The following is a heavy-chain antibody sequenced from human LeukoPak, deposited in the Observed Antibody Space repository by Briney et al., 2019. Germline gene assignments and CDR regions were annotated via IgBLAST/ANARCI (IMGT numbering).Heavy chain of an antibody. CDR3: ASVVSGSYPDDAFDI. D-gene: IGHD1-26*01. Sequence: ASVKVSCKASGYTFTSYYMHWVRQAPGQGLEWMGIINPSGGSTSYAQKFQGRVTMTRDTSTSTVYMELSSLRSEDTAVYYCASVVSGSYPDDAFDIWGQGTMVTVSS. CDR1: GYTFTSYY. V-gene: IGHV1-46*03. CDR2: INPSGGST. J-gene: IGHJ3*02.